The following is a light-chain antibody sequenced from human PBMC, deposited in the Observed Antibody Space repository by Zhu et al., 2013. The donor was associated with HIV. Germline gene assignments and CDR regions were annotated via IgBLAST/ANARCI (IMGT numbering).Light chain of an antibody. CDR2: AAS. Sequence: ETVMTQSPATLSVSPGERATLSCRASQSVDNNVAWYQQRPGQGTRLLIYAASTRATDVPARFSGSGSGTEFTLTISNLQSEDFAVYYCQQYNTWKTFGQGTKVEIK. V-gene: IGKV3-15*01. CDR3: QQYNTWKT. J-gene: IGKJ1*01. CDR1: QSVDNN.